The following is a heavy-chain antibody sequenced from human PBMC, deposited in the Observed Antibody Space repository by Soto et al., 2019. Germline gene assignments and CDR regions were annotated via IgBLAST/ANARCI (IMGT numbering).Heavy chain of an antibody. D-gene: IGHD2-15*01. CDR2: IYYSGST. CDR1: GGSLSSYY. V-gene: IGHV4-59*08. Sequence: SETLSLTCTLSGGSLSSYYWSWIRQPPGKGLEWIGYIYYSGSTNYNPSLKSRVTISVDTSKNQFSLKLSSVTAADTAVYYCARLYCSGGSCYQTYYYSGMDVWGQGTTVTVSS. CDR3: ARLYCSGGSCYQTYYYSGMDV. J-gene: IGHJ6*02.